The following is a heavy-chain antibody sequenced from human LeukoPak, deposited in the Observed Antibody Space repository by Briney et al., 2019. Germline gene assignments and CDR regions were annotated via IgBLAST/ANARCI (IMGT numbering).Heavy chain of an antibody. V-gene: IGHV3-48*01. Sequence: GGSLRLSCAASGFTFSSYSMNWVRQAPGKGLEWVSYISSSSTIYYADSVKGRFTISRDNAKNSLYLQMNSLRAEDTAVYYCARDRNTDFWSGYYTNYCDYWGRGTLVTVSS. J-gene: IGHJ4*02. CDR2: ISSSSTI. CDR3: ARDRNTDFWSGYYTNYCDY. D-gene: IGHD3-3*01. CDR1: GFTFSSYS.